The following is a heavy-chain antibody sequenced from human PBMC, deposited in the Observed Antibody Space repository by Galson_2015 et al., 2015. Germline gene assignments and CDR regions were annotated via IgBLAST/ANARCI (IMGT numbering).Heavy chain of an antibody. CDR2: ISSSGSTI. CDR1: GFTFSDYY. D-gene: IGHD3-3*01. Sequence: SLRLSCAASGFTFSDYYMSWIRQAPGKGLEWVSYISSSGSTIYYADSVKGRFTISRDNAKNSLYLQMNSLRAEDTAVYYCAGEAPISISGVVTPGDYGMDVWGQGTTVTVSS. CDR3: AGEAPISISGVVTPGDYGMDV. J-gene: IGHJ6*02. V-gene: IGHV3-11*01.